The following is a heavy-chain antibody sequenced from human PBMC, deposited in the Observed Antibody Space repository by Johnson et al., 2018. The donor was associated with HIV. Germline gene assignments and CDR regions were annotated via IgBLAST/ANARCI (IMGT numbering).Heavy chain of an antibody. CDR1: GFAFRTYW. J-gene: IGHJ3*02. CDR3: ARGRTLITGTTFLFPVDI. Sequence: MLLVESGGGLVQPGGSLRLSCAASGFAFRTYWMVWVRQVPGKRPVWVARIYNDGSRTTYADSVRGRFTISRDNSKNTLYLQMNSLRAEDTAVYYCARGRTLITGTTFLFPVDIWGQGTMVTVSS. CDR2: IYNDGSRT. D-gene: IGHD1-7*01. V-gene: IGHV3-74*03.